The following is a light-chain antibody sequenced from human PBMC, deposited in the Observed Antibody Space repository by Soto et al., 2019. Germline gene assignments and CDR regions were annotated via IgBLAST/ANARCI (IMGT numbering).Light chain of an antibody. CDR1: SSDVGGYNY. J-gene: IGLJ1*01. CDR2: EVS. CDR3: SSYAGNNHYI. Sequence: QSVLTQPPSASGSPGQSVTISCTGTSSDVGGYNYVSWYQQHPGKAPKLMIYEVSKRPSGVPDRFSGSKSGNTASLTVSGLQAEDEADYYCSSYAGNNHYIFGTGTKVTVL. V-gene: IGLV2-8*01.